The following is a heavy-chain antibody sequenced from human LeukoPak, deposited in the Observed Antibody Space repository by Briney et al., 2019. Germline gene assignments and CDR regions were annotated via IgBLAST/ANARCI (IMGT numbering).Heavy chain of an antibody. CDR2: INSDASSR. D-gene: IGHD6-13*01. Sequence: GRSLRLSCAASGFTFDDYAMHWVRQAPGKGLVWVSRINSDASSRNYADSVKGRFTISRDNAKNTVYLQMNSLRAEDTAVYYCASASSHRIAAGGDYWGQGTLVTVSS. CDR3: ASASSHRIAAGGDY. J-gene: IGHJ4*02. CDR1: GFTFDDYA. V-gene: IGHV3-74*01.